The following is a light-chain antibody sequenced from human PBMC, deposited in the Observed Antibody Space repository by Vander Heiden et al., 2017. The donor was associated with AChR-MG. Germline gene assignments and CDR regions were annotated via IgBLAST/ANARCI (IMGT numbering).Light chain of an antibody. CDR2: LNSDGSH. Sequence: QLVLTQSPSASASLGASVKLTCTLSSAHSSYAIAWHQQQPEKGPRYLMKLNSDGSHSKGDGIPDRFSGSSSGAERYLTISSLQSEDEADYYCQTWGTGIPVFGGGTKLTVL. V-gene: IGLV4-69*01. CDR3: QTWGTGIPV. J-gene: IGLJ3*02. CDR1: SAHSSYA.